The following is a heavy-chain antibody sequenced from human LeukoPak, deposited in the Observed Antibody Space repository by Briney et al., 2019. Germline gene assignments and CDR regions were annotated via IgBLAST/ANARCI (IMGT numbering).Heavy chain of an antibody. Sequence: ASVKVSCKASGGTFSSYAISWVRQAPGQGLEWMGGIIPIFGTANYAQKFQGRVTITADESTSTAYMELSSLRSGDTAVYYCARAGTVTMIGYFDYWGQGTLVTVSS. V-gene: IGHV1-69*13. CDR2: IIPIFGTA. J-gene: IGHJ4*02. CDR3: ARAGTVTMIGYFDY. CDR1: GGTFSSYA. D-gene: IGHD4-17*01.